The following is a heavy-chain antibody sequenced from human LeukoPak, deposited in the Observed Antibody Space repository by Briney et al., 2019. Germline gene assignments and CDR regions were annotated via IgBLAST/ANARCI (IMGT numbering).Heavy chain of an antibody. CDR1: GASISSYY. V-gene: IGHV4-59*01. Sequence: TSETLSLTCTVSGASISSYYWSWIRQPPGKGLEWIGYIDYSGSTNYNPSLKSRVTISVDTSKNQFSLKLSSVTAADTAVYYCARSNGFNDAFDIWGQGTMVTVSS. CDR3: ARSNGFNDAFDI. D-gene: IGHD4-17*01. CDR2: IDYSGST. J-gene: IGHJ3*02.